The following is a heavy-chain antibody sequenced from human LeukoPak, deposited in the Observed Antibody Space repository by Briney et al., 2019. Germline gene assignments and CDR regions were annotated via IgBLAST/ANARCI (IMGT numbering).Heavy chain of an antibody. V-gene: IGHV3-53*01. D-gene: IGHD2-21*02. Sequence: GGSLRLSCAASGFTVSSNYMSWVRQAPGKGLEWVSVIYSGGSTYYADSVKGRFTISRDNSKNTLYLQMNSLRAEDTAVYYCASATTLAYCGGDCYFFQHWGQGTLVTVSS. CDR3: ASATTLAYCGGDCYFFQH. CDR2: IYSGGST. CDR1: GFTVSSNY. J-gene: IGHJ1*01.